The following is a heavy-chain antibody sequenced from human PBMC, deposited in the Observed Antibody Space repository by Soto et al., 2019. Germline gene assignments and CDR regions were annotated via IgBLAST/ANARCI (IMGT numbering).Heavy chain of an antibody. Sequence: QVQLVQSGAEAKKPGSSVKVSCKASGGTFSSYAISWVRQAPGQGLEWMGGIIPIFGTANYAQKFQGRVTITADKSTRTAYMVLSSLRSEDTAVYYCARTIFGVTMPYYFDYWGQGTLVTVSS. CDR1: GGTFSSYA. CDR2: IIPIFGTA. CDR3: ARTIFGVTMPYYFDY. J-gene: IGHJ4*02. D-gene: IGHD3-3*01. V-gene: IGHV1-69*06.